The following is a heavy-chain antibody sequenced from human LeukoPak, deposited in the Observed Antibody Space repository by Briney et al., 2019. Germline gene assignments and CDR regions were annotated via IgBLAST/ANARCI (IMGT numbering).Heavy chain of an antibody. V-gene: IGHV4-4*07. Sequence: PSETRSLTCTVSGGSISSYYWSWIRQPAGKGLEWIGRIYTSGSTNYNPSLKSRVTMSVDTSKNQFSLKLSSVTAADTAVYYCAREACSSTSCQIFHYYYYYYGMDVWGQGTTVTVSS. D-gene: IGHD2-2*01. CDR2: IYTSGST. CDR3: AREACSSTSCQIFHYYYYYYGMDV. J-gene: IGHJ6*02. CDR1: GGSISSYY.